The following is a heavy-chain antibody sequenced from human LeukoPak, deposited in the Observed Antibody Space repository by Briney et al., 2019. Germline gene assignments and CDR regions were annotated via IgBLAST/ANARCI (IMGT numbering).Heavy chain of an antibody. CDR2: INTNTGNP. CDR3: ARKTQYSGSYYLSSFDI. J-gene: IGHJ3*02. Sequence: GASVKVSCKASGYTFTSYAMNWVRQAPGQGLEWMGWINTNTGNPTYAQGFTGRFVFSLDTPVSTAYLQISSLRAEDTAVYYCARKTQYSGSYYLSSFDIWGQGTMVTVSS. CDR1: GYTFTSYA. D-gene: IGHD1-26*01. V-gene: IGHV7-4-1*02.